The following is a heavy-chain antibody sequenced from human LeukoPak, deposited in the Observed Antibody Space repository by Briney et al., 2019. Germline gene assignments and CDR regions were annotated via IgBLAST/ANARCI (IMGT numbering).Heavy chain of an antibody. CDR2: ISSSGSTI. CDR3: ARGPWLKEDYYYGMDV. J-gene: IGHJ6*02. D-gene: IGHD5-12*01. Sequence: GGSLRLSCAASGFTFSDYYMSWIRQAPGKGLEWVSYISSSGSTIYYADSVKGRFTISRDNAKNSLYLQMNSPRAEDTAVYYCARGPWLKEDYYYGMDVWGQGTTVTVSS. CDR1: GFTFSDYY. V-gene: IGHV3-11*04.